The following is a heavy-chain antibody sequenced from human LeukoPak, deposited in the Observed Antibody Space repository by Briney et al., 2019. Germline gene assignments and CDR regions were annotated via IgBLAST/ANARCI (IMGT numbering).Heavy chain of an antibody. J-gene: IGHJ4*02. V-gene: IGHV1-18*01. Sequence: ASVKVSCKASGYTFTSYGIIWVRQAPGQGLEWMGWISGYNGNTNYAQKLQGRVTMSTDTSTSTAYMELRSLRSDDTAVYYCAREDSRRGSRGYLDYWGQGTLVTVSS. CDR2: ISGYNGNT. CDR1: GYTFTSYG. CDR3: AREDSRRGSRGYLDY. D-gene: IGHD2-15*01.